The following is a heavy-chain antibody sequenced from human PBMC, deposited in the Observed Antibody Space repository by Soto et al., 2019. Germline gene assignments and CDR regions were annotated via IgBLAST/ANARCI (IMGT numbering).Heavy chain of an antibody. D-gene: IGHD6-19*01. CDR1: GGPFSGYY. V-gene: IGHV4-34*01. Sequence: SETLSLTCAVYGGPFSGYYWSWIRQPPGKGLEWIGELDHSGSPNYNPSLNSRVTMSIDTSRSQFSLKLNSVTAADTAVYFCARAYSSGWYWFDPWGQGTLVTVSS. CDR2: LDHSGSP. CDR3: ARAYSSGWYWFDP. J-gene: IGHJ5*02.